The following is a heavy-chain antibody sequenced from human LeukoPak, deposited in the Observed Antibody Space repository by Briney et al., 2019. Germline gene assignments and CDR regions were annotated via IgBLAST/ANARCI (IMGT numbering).Heavy chain of an antibody. V-gene: IGHV4-61*01. J-gene: IGHJ4*02. CDR2: IYYSGST. D-gene: IGHD6-19*01. CDR3: ARDREYSIGWYNHNFDN. CDR1: GGSVSSGSYY. Sequence: PSETLSLTCTVSGGSVSSGSYYWSWIRQPPGKGLEWIGYIYYSGSTNYNPSLKSRVTISVDTSKNQFSLKLSSVTAADTAVYYCARDREYSIGWYNHNFDNWGQGTLVTVSS.